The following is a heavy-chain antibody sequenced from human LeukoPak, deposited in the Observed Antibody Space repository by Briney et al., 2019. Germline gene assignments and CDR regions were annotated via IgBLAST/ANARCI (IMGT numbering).Heavy chain of an antibody. D-gene: IGHD6-13*01. CDR3: ARVGAYSSSWYGEYFQH. Sequence: SETLSLTCGVSGGSISSSNWWSWVRQPPGKGLEWIGEIYHSGSTNYNPSLKSRVTISVDKSKNQFSLKLSSVTAADTAVYYCARVGAYSSSWYGEYFQHWGQGTLVTVSS. J-gene: IGHJ1*01. CDR1: GGSISSSNW. V-gene: IGHV4-4*02. CDR2: IYHSGST.